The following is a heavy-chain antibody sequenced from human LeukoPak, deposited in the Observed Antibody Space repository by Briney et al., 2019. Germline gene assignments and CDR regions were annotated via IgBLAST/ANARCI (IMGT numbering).Heavy chain of an antibody. CDR3: TRDRHNNNYDSRRPDY. CDR1: GVTIGDYG. V-gene: IGHV3-49*04. Sequence: TLTLSCTASGVTIGDYGLSWVCQAQGQGQEREGIVKSNDSGGTEDYAASVKGRLTISRDDSKSIAYLQMDSLKTEDTVVYYCTRDRHNNNYDSRRPDYWGEGTLVTVSS. D-gene: IGHD3-22*01. J-gene: IGHJ4*02. CDR2: VKSNDSGGTE.